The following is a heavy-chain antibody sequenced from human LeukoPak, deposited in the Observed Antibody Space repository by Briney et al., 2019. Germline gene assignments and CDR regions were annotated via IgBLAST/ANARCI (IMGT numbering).Heavy chain of an antibody. J-gene: IGHJ1*01. CDR1: GYSISSGYY. D-gene: IGHD1-26*01. V-gene: IGHV4-38-2*02. CDR3: ARSYSVSYWDFQH. CDR2: IYHSGST. Sequence: SETLSLTCTVSGYSISSGYYWGWIRQPPGKGLEWIGSIYHSGSTYYNPSLKSRVTISVDTSKNQFSLKLSSVTAADTAVYYCARSYSVSYWDFQHWGQGTLVTVSS.